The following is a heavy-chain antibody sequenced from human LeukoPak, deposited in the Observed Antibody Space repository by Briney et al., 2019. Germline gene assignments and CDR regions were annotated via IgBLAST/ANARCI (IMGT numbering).Heavy chain of an antibody. V-gene: IGHV3-20*04. Sequence: PGGSLRLSCAASGFTFDDYGMSWVRQAPGKGLEWVSGINWNGGSTGYADSVKGRFTISRDNAKNSLYLQMNSLRAEDTALYYCARGGSSSWLHYFDYWGQGTLVTVSS. CDR1: GFTFDDYG. CDR2: INWNGGST. CDR3: ARGGSSSWLHYFDY. J-gene: IGHJ4*02. D-gene: IGHD6-13*01.